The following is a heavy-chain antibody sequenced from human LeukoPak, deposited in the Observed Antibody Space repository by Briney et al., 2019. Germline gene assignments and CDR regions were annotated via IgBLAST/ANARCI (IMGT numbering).Heavy chain of an antibody. CDR2: ISGSGGST. J-gene: IGHJ4*02. CDR1: GFTFSSSA. V-gene: IGHV3-23*01. CDR3: AKEHGDYAYYFDY. D-gene: IGHD4-17*01. Sequence: GGSLRLSCAASGFTFSSSAMSWVRQAPGKGLEWVSAISGSGGSTYCADSVEGRFTISRDNSKNTLYLQMNSLRAEDTAVYYCAKEHGDYAYYFDYWGQGTLVTVSS.